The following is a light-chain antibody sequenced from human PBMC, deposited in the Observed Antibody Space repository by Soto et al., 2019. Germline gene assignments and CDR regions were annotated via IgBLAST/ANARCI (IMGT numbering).Light chain of an antibody. V-gene: IGLV2-14*01. CDR2: DVR. Sequence: QSVLTQPASVSGSPGQSITISCTGTSSDVGGYNFVSWYQQHPGKAPKLMIYDVRNRPSGVSNRFSGSKSVNTASLTISGLQAEDEADYYCSSYTSISTXVFGTGNKVTVL. CDR3: SSYTSISTXV. J-gene: IGLJ1*01. CDR1: SSDVGGYNF.